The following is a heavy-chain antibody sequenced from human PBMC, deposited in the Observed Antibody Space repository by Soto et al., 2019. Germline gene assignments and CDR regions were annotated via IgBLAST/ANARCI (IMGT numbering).Heavy chain of an antibody. CDR3: ARISKDSYGTLDH. V-gene: IGHV2-26*01. CDR1: GFSLSNARMG. J-gene: IGHJ4*02. D-gene: IGHD5-18*01. Sequence: QVTLKESGPVLVKPTETLTLTCTVSGFSLSNARMGVSWIRQPPGKALEWLAHIFSNDEKSYSTSLKSRLTNSTDTSRSQVFLTMTNMDPVDTATYYCARISKDSYGTLDHWGQGTLVAVSS. CDR2: IFSNDEK.